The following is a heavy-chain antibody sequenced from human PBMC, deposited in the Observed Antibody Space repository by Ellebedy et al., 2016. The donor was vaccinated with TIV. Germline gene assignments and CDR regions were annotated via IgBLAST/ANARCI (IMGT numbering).Heavy chain of an antibody. V-gene: IGHV3-11*06. J-gene: IGHJ6*02. CDR3: ARGRVVRGVISYYYGMDV. CDR1: EFTFSDYH. D-gene: IGHD3-10*01. CDR2: ISSSSSST. Sequence: PGGSLRLSCAASEFTFSDYHMSWIRQAPWKGLEWVSYISSSSSSTNYADFVKGLLTITRDDAKNSLYLQMNSLRAEDTAVYYCARGRVVRGVISYYYGMDVWGQGTTVTVSS.